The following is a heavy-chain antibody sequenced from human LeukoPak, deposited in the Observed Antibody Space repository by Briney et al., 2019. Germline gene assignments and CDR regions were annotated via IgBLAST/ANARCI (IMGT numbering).Heavy chain of an antibody. Sequence: KPSETLSLTCTVSGGSISSSSYYWGWIRQPPGKGLEWIGSIYYSGSTYYNPSLKSRVTISVDTSKNQFSLKLSSVTAADTAVYYCARDVGGGDYGDYTDYWGQGTLVTVSS. CDR3: ARDVGGGDYGDYTDY. J-gene: IGHJ4*02. D-gene: IGHD4-17*01. V-gene: IGHV4-39*07. CDR2: IYYSGST. CDR1: GGSISSSSYY.